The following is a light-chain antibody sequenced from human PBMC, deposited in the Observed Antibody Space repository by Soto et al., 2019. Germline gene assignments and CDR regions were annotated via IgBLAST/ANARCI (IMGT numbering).Light chain of an antibody. Sequence: DIPMTQSPSSLSASVGDRVTITCQASQDISNYLNWYQQKPGKATKLLIYDASNLETGVPSRFSGRGSGTDFTFTISSLQPEDIATYYCQQYDNLPFTFGPGTKVDIK. J-gene: IGKJ3*01. V-gene: IGKV1-33*01. CDR2: DAS. CDR1: QDISNY. CDR3: QQYDNLPFT.